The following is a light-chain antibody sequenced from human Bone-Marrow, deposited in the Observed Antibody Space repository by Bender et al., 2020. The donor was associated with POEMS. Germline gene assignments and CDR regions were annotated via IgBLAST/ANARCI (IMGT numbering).Light chain of an antibody. CDR2: EVG. Sequence: QSALTQPASVSGSPGQSITISCTGINSDGGDHNLVSWYQQHPGKAPQVMISEVGKRPSWVPDRFSASKSGNTASLTIFGLQSDDEAIYFCVAWDASLNGWVFGGGTKLTVL. CDR3: VAWDASLNGWV. V-gene: IGLV2-23*02. CDR1: NSDGGDHNL. J-gene: IGLJ3*02.